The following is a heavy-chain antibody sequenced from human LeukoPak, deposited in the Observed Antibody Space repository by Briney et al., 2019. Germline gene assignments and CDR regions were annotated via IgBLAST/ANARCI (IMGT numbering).Heavy chain of an antibody. D-gene: IGHD2-15*01. CDR2: IYYSGST. V-gene: IGHV4-59*08. Sequence: PSETLSLTCTVSGGSISSYYRNWIRQPPGKGLEWIGYIYYSGSTNYNPSLKSRVTISVDTSKNQFSLRLSSVTAADTAVYYCARLGYCNGGSCYLDYWGQGTLVTVSS. CDR3: ARLGYCNGGSCYLDY. J-gene: IGHJ4*02. CDR1: GGSISSYY.